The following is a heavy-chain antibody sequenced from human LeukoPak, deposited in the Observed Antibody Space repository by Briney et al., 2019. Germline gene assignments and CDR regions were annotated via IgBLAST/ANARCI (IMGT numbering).Heavy chain of an antibody. CDR1: GGSISSYY. CDR2: IYYSGST. CDR3: ARDRDSSGLRDFDL. Sequence: SETLSLTCTVSGGSISSYYLSWIRQPPGKGLEWIGYIYYSGSTNYNPSLKSRVTISIDTSKNQFSLKVTSVTAADTAVYYCARDRDSSGLRDFDLWGRGTLVTVSS. V-gene: IGHV4-59*01. J-gene: IGHJ2*01. D-gene: IGHD3-22*01.